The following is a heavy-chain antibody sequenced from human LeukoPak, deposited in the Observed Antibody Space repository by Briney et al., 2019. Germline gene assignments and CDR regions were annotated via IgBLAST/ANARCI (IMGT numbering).Heavy chain of an antibody. V-gene: IGHV1-2*02. CDR1: GYTFTDYY. CDR3: ARGWVTTWTPDYFDY. CDR2: INPNSGGT. J-gene: IGHJ4*02. Sequence: ASVKVSCKASGYTFTDYYMHWVRQAPGQGLEWMGWINPNSGGTNYAQKFQGRVTMTRDTSISTAYMELSSLRSDDTAFYYCARGWVTTWTPDYFDYWGQGTLVTVSS. D-gene: IGHD4-17*01.